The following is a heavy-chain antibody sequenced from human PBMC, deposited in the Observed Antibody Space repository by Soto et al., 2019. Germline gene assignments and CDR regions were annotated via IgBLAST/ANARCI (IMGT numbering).Heavy chain of an antibody. J-gene: IGHJ6*02. V-gene: IGHV1-69*13. CDR3: ARPGEAAPHYYYYYGMDV. D-gene: IGHD6-6*01. Sequence: SVKVSCKASGGTFSSYAISWVRQAPGQGLEWMGGIIPIFGTANYAQKFQGRVTITADESTSTAYMELSSLRSEDTAVYYCARPGEAAPHYYYYYGMDVWGQGTTVTVSS. CDR2: IIPIFGTA. CDR1: GGTFSSYA.